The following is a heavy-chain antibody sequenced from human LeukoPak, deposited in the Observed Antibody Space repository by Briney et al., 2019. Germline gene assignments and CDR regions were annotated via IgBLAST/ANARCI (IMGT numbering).Heavy chain of an antibody. Sequence: GGSLRLSCAASGFTFSSYWMHWVRQAPGKGLVWVSRINSDGSSTSYADSVKGRFTISRDNAKNTLYLQMNSLRAEDTAVFYCAKGGARLHSYYFDYWGQGTLVTVSS. J-gene: IGHJ4*02. CDR3: AKGGARLHSYYFDY. V-gene: IGHV3-74*01. D-gene: IGHD1-26*01. CDR2: INSDGSST. CDR1: GFTFSSYW.